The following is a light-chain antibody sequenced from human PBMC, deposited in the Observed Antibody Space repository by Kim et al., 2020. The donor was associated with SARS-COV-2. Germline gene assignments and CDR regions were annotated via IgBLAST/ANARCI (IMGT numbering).Light chain of an antibody. CDR1: QSVGYDY. CDR2: AAT. CDR3: HQYGGSPYT. V-gene: IGKV3-20*01. Sequence: ENVLTQSPGTLSLSPGERATLSCRASQSVGYDYLAWFQQKPGQAPRLLIYAATARATGIPDRFSGSGSGTEFTLTITRLEPEDFAVYYCHQYGGSPYTFGQGTKLEI. J-gene: IGKJ2*01.